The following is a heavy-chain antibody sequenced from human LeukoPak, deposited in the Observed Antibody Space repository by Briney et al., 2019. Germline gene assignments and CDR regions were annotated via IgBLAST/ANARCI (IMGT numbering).Heavy chain of an antibody. Sequence: SQTLSLTCTVSGGSISSGDYYWSWIRQPPGKGLEWIGYIYYSGSTYYNPSLKSRITISVDTSKTQFSLKLSSVTAADTAVYYCARGATTAFHFDYWGQGTLVTVSS. V-gene: IGHV4-30-4*08. J-gene: IGHJ4*02. CDR1: GGSISSGDYY. CDR3: ARGATTAFHFDY. CDR2: IYYSGST. D-gene: IGHD1-26*01.